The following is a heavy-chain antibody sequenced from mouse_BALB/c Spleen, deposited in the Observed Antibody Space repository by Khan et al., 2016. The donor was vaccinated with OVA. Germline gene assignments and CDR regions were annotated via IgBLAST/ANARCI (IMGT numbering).Heavy chain of an antibody. CDR1: GYSITNGYG. D-gene: IGHD1-2*01. CDR3: ARTARIKY. CDR2: ISYSGST. Sequence: EVQLQESGPGLVKPSQSLSLTCTVTGYSITNGYGWNWIRQFPGNKLEWMGYISYSGSTNYNPSLKSRISITRDTSKNQFFLQLNSVTTEDTATXYCARTARIKYWGHGTTLTVSS. J-gene: IGHJ2*01. V-gene: IGHV3-2*02.